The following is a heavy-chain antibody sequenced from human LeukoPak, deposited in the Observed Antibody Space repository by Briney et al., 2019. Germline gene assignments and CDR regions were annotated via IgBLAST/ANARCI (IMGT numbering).Heavy chain of an antibody. J-gene: IGHJ4*02. CDR1: GLIFSNYW. CDR2: IKEDGSET. D-gene: IGHD3-10*01. Sequence: GGSLRLSCAASGLIFSNYWMTWVRQAPGKGLEWVANIKEDGSETYYVDSVKGRFAISRDNDKNTLYLQMNSLRAEDTAVYYCEAYGSVWGQGTLVIVSS. V-gene: IGHV3-7*03. CDR3: EAYGSV.